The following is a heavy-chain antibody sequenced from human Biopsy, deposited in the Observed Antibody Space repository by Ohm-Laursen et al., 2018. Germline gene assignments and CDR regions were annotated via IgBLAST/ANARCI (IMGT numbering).Heavy chain of an antibody. Sequence: SDTLSLTCAVYGESFNGYYWSWIRQTPGKGLEWIGEINHSGRTNYNPSLQSRVTISVDTSKNHFSLRLRSVTPADTAIYYCARDRGYYSDRTVPGYFDLWGRGTLVTVSS. CDR1: GESFNGYY. CDR3: ARDRGYYSDRTVPGYFDL. J-gene: IGHJ2*01. CDR2: INHSGRT. D-gene: IGHD3-22*01. V-gene: IGHV4-34*01.